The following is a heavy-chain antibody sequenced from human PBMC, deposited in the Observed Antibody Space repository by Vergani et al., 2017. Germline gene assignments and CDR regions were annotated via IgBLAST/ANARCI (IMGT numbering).Heavy chain of an antibody. Sequence: QVQLVESGGGVVQPGRSLRLSCAASGFTFSSYGMHWVRQAPGKGLEWVAVIWYDGSNKYYADSVKGRFTISRDNSKNTLYLQMNSLRAEDTAVYYCARGDPWFDAWSQGTLVTVSS. J-gene: IGHJ5*02. CDR2: IWYDGSNK. CDR1: GFTFSSYG. CDR3: ARGDPWFDA. V-gene: IGHV3-33*01.